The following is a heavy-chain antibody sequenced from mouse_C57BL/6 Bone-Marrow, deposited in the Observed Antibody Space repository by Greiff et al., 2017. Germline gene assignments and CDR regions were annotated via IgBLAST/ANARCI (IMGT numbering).Heavy chain of an antibody. V-gene: IGHV1-55*01. D-gene: IGHD6-1*01. CDR3: ARFDTSSFFDY. Sequence: VQLQQPGAELVKPGASVKMSCKASGYTFTSYWITWVKQRPGQGLEWIGDIYPGRGSTNYNEKFKSKATLYVDTSSSTAYMQLSSLTSEDSAVYYCARFDTSSFFDYWGQGTTLTVSS. CDR1: GYTFTSYW. CDR2: IYPGRGST. J-gene: IGHJ2*01.